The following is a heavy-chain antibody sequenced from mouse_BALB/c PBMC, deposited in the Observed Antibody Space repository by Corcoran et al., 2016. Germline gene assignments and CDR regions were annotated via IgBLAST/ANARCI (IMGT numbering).Heavy chain of an antibody. CDR2: IDPANGNT. D-gene: IGHD4-1*01. Sequence: EVQLQQSGAELVKPGASVKLSCTASGFNIKDTYMHWVKQRPEQGLEWIGRIDPANGNTKYDPKFQGKANITADTSSNTAYLQLSSLTSEETAVYYCANWDWYFDVWGAGTTVTVSS. V-gene: IGHV14-3*02. CDR1: GFNIKDTY. J-gene: IGHJ1*01. CDR3: ANWDWYFDV.